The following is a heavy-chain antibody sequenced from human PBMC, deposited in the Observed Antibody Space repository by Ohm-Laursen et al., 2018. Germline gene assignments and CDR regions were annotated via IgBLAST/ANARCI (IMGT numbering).Heavy chain of an antibody. V-gene: IGHV1-69*04. D-gene: IGHD2-21*02. CDR2: IIPILGIA. CDR3: ARIVVATTPEGGDCYYFDY. J-gene: IGHJ4*02. Sequence: GASVKVSCKASGGTFSSYAISWVRQAPGQGLEWMGRIIPILGIANYAQKFQGRVTITADKSTSTAYMELSSLRSEDTAVYYCARIVVATTPEGGDCYYFDYWGQGTLVTVSS. CDR1: GGTFSSYA.